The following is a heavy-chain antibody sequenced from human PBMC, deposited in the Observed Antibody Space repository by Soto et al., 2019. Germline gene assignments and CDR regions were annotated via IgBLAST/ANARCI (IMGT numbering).Heavy chain of an antibody. CDR2: IYSGGDT. J-gene: IGHJ6*02. CDR1: GFTFSSYA. CDR3: AREGLVRGILSGLDV. V-gene: IGHV3-53*01. Sequence: GGSLRLSCAASGFTFSSYAMSWVRQAPGDGLEWVSVIYSGGDTYYADSVKGRFPISRDNSKNTLYLQMNSLRAEDTAVYYCAREGLVRGILSGLDVWGQGTTVTVSS. D-gene: IGHD3-10*01.